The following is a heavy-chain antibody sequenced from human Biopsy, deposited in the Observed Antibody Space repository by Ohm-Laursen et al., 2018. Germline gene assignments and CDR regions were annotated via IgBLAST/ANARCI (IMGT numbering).Heavy chain of an antibody. Sequence: SLRLSCASSGFNFSAYGMHWVRQAPDKGLEWVALTWDDGSHQYYADSVKGRFTISRDNSKNSLYLHINTLRVEDTAVYYCVTDRLDDITKVRGIMTDWGQGTLVIVSS. CDR2: TWDDGSHQ. V-gene: IGHV3-33*01. CDR1: GFNFSAYG. D-gene: IGHD3-10*01. CDR3: VTDRLDDITKVRGIMTD. J-gene: IGHJ4*02.